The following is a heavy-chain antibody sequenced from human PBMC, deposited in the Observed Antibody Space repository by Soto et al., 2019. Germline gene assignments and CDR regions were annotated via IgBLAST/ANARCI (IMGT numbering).Heavy chain of an antibody. Sequence: QVQLVESGGGVVQPGRSLRLSCAASGFTFSSYGMHWVRQAPGKGLEWVAVIWYDGSNKYYADSVKGRFTISRDNSKNTLYLQMHSLRAEDTAVYYCARDTTMIVSEYYFDYWGQGTLVTVSS. D-gene: IGHD3-22*01. CDR1: GFTFSSYG. J-gene: IGHJ4*02. CDR3: ARDTTMIVSEYYFDY. CDR2: IWYDGSNK. V-gene: IGHV3-33*01.